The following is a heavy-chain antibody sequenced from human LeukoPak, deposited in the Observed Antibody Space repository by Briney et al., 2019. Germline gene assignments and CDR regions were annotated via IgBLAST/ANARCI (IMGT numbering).Heavy chain of an antibody. CDR3: ARAYYDFWSGYYFHY. CDR2: ISSSSSHI. V-gene: IGHV3-21*01. CDR1: GFTFSSYS. Sequence: GGSLRLSCAASGFTFSSYSMNWVRQAPGKGLEWVSSISSSSSHIYYADSVKGRFTISRDNAKNSLYLQMNSLRAEDTAVYYCARAYYDFWSGYYFHYWSQGTLVTVSS. J-gene: IGHJ4*02. D-gene: IGHD3-3*01.